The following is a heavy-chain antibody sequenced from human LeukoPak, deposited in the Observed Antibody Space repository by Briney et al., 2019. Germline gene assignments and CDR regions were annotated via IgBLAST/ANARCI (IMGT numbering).Heavy chain of an antibody. CDR2: ISYSGST. CDR1: GASISNFY. V-gene: IGHV4-59*01. J-gene: IGHJ5*02. D-gene: IGHD2-2*01. Sequence: SETLSLTCAVSGASISNFYWSWIRQPPGKGLEWIGDISYSGSTNYNPSLKSRVTMSVDTSKNQFSLKLRSVTAADTAVYYCARLHCSSPSCHRNWFDPWGQGTLVTVSS. CDR3: ARLHCSSPSCHRNWFDP.